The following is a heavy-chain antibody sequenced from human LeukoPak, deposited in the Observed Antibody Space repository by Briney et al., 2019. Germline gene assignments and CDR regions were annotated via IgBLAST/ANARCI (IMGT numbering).Heavy chain of an antibody. CDR1: GGSISSYY. CDR3: ARGVRFGAGYYTGWFDP. J-gene: IGHJ5*02. V-gene: IGHV4-4*07. Sequence: SETLSLTCTVSGGSISSYYWSWIRQPAGKGLEWIGRIYTSGSTNYNPSLKSRVTMSVDTSKNQFSLKLSSVTAADTAVYYCARGVRFGAGYYTGWFDPWGQGTLVTVSS. D-gene: IGHD3-3*01. CDR2: IYTSGST.